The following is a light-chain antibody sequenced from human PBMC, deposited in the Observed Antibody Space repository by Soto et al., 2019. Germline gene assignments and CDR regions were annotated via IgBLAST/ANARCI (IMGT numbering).Light chain of an antibody. J-gene: IGLJ1*01. CDR2: DVS. Sequence: QSAPTQPASVSGSPGQSITISCTGTSSDVGGYNYVSWYQQHPGKAPKLMIYDVSNRPSGVSNRFSGSKSGNTASLTISGLQAEDEADYYCSSYTSSSTLLLVFGTGTKLTVL. CDR3: SSYTSSSTLLLV. V-gene: IGLV2-14*01. CDR1: SSDVGGYNY.